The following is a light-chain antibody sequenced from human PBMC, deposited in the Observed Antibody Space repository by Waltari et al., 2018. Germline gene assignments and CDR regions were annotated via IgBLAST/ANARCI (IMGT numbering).Light chain of an antibody. Sequence: EIVLTQSPGPLSLSPGERATLSCWASQSVGGTLAWYQQKPGQAPSLLIYGASSRATGIPDRFSGSGSGTVFSLSISRLEPEDFAVYYCQHYVRLPVTFGQGTKVEIK. J-gene: IGKJ1*01. CDR2: GAS. CDR1: QSVGGT. CDR3: QHYVRLPVT. V-gene: IGKV3-20*01.